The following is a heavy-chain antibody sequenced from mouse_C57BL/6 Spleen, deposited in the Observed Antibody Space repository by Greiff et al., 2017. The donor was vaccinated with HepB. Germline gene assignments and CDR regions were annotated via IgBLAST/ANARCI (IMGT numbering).Heavy chain of an antibody. Sequence: QVQLKQPGAELVRPGSSVKLSCKASGYTFTSYWMHWVKQRPIQGLEWIGNIDPSDSETHYNQKFKDKATLTVDKSSSTAYMQLSSLTSEDSAVYYCARWNGYYPMDYWGQGTSVTVSS. CDR3: ARWNGYYPMDY. J-gene: IGHJ4*01. CDR1: GYTFTSYW. V-gene: IGHV1-52*01. CDR2: IDPSDSET.